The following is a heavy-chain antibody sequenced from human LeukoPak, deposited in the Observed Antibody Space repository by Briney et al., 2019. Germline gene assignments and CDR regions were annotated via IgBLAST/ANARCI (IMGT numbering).Heavy chain of an antibody. CDR2: AYTSGST. Sequence: SETLTLTCTVCGGSISSYYWSWVRQPAGKGLEWIGRAYTSGSTNYNPSLKSRVTMSVDTSKNQFSLKPSSVTTADTAVYYCARSASSSSLLYYFDYWGQGTLVTVSS. V-gene: IGHV4-4*07. D-gene: IGHD6-6*01. CDR3: ARSASSSSLLYYFDY. CDR1: GGSISSYY. J-gene: IGHJ4*02.